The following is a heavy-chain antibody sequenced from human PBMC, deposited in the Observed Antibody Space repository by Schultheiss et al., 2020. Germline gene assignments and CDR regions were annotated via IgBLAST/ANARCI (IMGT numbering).Heavy chain of an antibody. CDR2: ISSSSSTI. D-gene: IGHD6-19*01. CDR3: AKAPLYSSGPSTTYDY. CDR1: GFTFSSYS. J-gene: IGHJ4*02. V-gene: IGHV3-48*01. Sequence: GGSLRLSCAASGFTFSSYSMNWVRQAPGKGLEWVSYISSSSSTIYYADSVKGRFTISRDNAKNTLYLQMNSLRGEDTAVYYCAKAPLYSSGPSTTYDYWGQGTLVTVSS.